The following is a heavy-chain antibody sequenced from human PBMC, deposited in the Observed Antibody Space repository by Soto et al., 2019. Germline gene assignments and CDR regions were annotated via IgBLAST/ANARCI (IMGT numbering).Heavy chain of an antibody. CDR1: GFTVSSNY. CDR3: ARDPPATRHGMDV. Sequence: EVQLVETGGGLIQPGGSLRLSCAASGFTVSSNYMSWVRQAPGKGLEWVSVIYSGGSTYYADSMRGRCTISRDNSKNTLYLQMKSLRAEDTAVYYCARDPPATRHGMDVWGQVTTVTVSS. CDR2: IYSGGST. J-gene: IGHJ6*02. V-gene: IGHV3-53*02.